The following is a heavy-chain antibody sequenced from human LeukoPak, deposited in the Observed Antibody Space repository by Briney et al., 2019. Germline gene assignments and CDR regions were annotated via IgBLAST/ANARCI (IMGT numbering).Heavy chain of an antibody. Sequence: ASVKVSCKASGGTFSSYAISWVRQAPGQGLEWMGGIIPIFGTANYAQKFQGRVTITADESTSTAYMELSSLRSEDTAVYYCARGFGWYSSGWGGGHYFDYWGQGTLVTVSS. J-gene: IGHJ4*02. CDR3: ARGFGWYSSGWGGGHYFDY. D-gene: IGHD6-19*01. V-gene: IGHV1-69*13. CDR1: GGTFSSYA. CDR2: IIPIFGTA.